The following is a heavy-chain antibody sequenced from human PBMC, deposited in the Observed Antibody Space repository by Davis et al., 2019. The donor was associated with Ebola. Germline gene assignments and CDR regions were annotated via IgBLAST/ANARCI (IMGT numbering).Heavy chain of an antibody. V-gene: IGHV3-73*01. CDR3: TGGNSPDY. Sequence: GALKISCAASGFTFSDSAMHWVRQASGKGLEWVGRIRSKANSYATAYAASVKGRFTISRDDSKNTAYLQMNSLKTEDTAVYYCTGGNSPDYWGQGTLVTVSS. CDR1: GFTFSDSA. J-gene: IGHJ4*02. CDR2: IRSKANSYAT. D-gene: IGHD4-23*01.